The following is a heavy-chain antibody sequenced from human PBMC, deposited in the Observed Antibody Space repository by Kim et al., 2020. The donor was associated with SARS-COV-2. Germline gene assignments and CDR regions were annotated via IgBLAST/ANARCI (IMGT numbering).Heavy chain of an antibody. D-gene: IGHD2-2*01. CDR1: GGSISSSSYY. Sequence: SETLSLTCTVSGGSISSSSYYWGWIRQPPGKGLEWIGSIYYSGSTYYNPSLKSRVTISVDTSKNQFSLKLSSVTAADTAVYYCTRNVVPAAMEYYYYGMDVWGQGTTVTVSS. CDR2: IYYSGST. CDR3: TRNVVPAAMEYYYYGMDV. V-gene: IGHV4-39*07. J-gene: IGHJ6*02.